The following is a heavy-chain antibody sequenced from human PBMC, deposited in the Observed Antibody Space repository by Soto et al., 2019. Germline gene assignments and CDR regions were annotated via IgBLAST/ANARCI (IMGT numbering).Heavy chain of an antibody. J-gene: IGHJ4*02. CDR1: GGSFSGYY. D-gene: IGHD3-22*01. CDR3: ASGAEYYYDSRGYRAFDY. CDR2: INHSGST. Sequence: PSETLSLTCAVYGGSFSGYYWSWIRQPPGKGLEWIGEINHSGSTNYNPSLKSRVTISVDTSKNQFSLTLSSVTAADTAVYYCASGAEYYYDSRGYRAFDYWGQGTLVTVSS. V-gene: IGHV4-34*09.